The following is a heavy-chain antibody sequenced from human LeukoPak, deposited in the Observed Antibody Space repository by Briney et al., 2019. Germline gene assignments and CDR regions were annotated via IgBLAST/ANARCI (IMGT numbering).Heavy chain of an antibody. CDR2: IKEDGSEK. CDR3: ARDSETLMVRGVITPYYSDY. D-gene: IGHD3-10*01. J-gene: IGHJ4*02. CDR1: GFTLSSYW. V-gene: IGHV3-7*03. Sequence: GGSLRLSCAASGFTLSSYWMTWVRQAPGKGLEWVANIKEDGSEKYYVDSVKGRFTISRDNTKNSLYLQVNSLRAEDTAVYYCARDSETLMVRGVITPYYSDYWGQGTLVTVSS.